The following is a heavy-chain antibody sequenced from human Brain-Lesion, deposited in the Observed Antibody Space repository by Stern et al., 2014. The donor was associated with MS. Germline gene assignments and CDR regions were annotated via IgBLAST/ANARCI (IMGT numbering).Heavy chain of an antibody. J-gene: IGHJ4*02. D-gene: IGHD1-26*01. Sequence: VQLVESGPGLVKPSATLSLTCPVSGCPISSSTYSWAWLRQPPGKGLEGIGNIYYSGFTYYNPALKSRTTISVDMSKNQFSLKLSSVTAADTAIYYCARHDSVPRPSQLYSARDRGPGYFDYWGQGTLVTVSS. V-gene: IGHV4-39*01. CDR2: IYYSGFT. CDR1: GCPISSSTYS. CDR3: ARHDSVPRPSQLYSARDRGPGYFDY.